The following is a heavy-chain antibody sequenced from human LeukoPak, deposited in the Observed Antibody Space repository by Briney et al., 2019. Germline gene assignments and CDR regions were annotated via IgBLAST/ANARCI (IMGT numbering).Heavy chain of an antibody. Sequence: GGSLRLSCAASGFTVSSMYMSWVRQAPGKGLEWVSVIYGGGSTFYADSVKGRFTISRDNAKNSLFLQMNNLRAEDTALYYCARVRVVWDLDDAFDIWGQGTMVTVSS. V-gene: IGHV3-53*01. CDR3: ARVRVVWDLDDAFDI. J-gene: IGHJ3*02. CDR1: GFTVSSMY. CDR2: IYGGGST. D-gene: IGHD1-26*01.